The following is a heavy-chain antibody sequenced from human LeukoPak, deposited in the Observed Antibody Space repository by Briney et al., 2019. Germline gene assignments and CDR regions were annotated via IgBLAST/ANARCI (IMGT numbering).Heavy chain of an antibody. CDR2: IYYSGST. Sequence: KTSQTLSLTCTVSGGSISSGGYYWSWFRQHPGKGLEWIGYIYYSGSTYYNPSLKSRVTISVDTSKNQFSLKLSSVTAADTAVYYCARGDCSSTSCYPYYYYYGMDVWGQGTTVTVSS. CDR1: GGSISSGGYY. CDR3: ARGDCSSTSCYPYYYYYGMDV. D-gene: IGHD2-2*01. J-gene: IGHJ6*02. V-gene: IGHV4-31*03.